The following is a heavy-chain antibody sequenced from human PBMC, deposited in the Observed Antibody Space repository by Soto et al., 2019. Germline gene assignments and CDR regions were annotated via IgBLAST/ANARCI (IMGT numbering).Heavy chain of an antibody. CDR1: GFTFSNAW. CDR2: IKSKTDGGTT. V-gene: IGHV3-15*07. D-gene: IGHD3-22*01. J-gene: IGHJ4*02. Sequence: GGSLRLSCAASGFTFSNAWMNWVRQAPGKGLEWVGRIKSKTDGGTTDYAAPVKGRFTISRDDSKNTLYLQMNSLKTEDTAVYYCTTDPRYYYDSIRNDWGQGTLVTVSS. CDR3: TTDPRYYYDSIRND.